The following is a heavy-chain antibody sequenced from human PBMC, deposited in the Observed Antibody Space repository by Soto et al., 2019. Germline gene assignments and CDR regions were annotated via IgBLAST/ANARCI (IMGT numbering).Heavy chain of an antibody. CDR3: AKQVAAPALLYFHGFDV. CDR2: IDPSDSYR. CDR1: GYNFTNDC. Sequence: GGSLKISCWTSGYNFTNDCHALVLQMPGKGLEWMGRIDPSDSYRKYSPSFQGYVSISVDKASDIVYLQWSNLKASDTAMYYCAKQVAAPALLYFHGFDVWGEATWVTVPQ. J-gene: IGHJ6*04. D-gene: IGHD2-8*01. V-gene: IGHV5-10-1*01.